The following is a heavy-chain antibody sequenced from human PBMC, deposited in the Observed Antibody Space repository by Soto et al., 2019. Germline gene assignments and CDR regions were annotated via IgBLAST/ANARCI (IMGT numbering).Heavy chain of an antibody. D-gene: IGHD3-10*01. CDR3: ARGGGSGGYFPPYYYYYMDV. J-gene: IGHJ6*03. Sequence: QVQLQESGPGLVKPSGTLSLTCAVSSGSISSSNWWSWVRQPPGKGLEWIGEIYHSGSTNYNPSLKSRVTISVDKSKNQFSLKLSSVTAADTAVYYCARGGGSGGYFPPYYYYYMDVWGKGTTVTVSS. V-gene: IGHV4-4*02. CDR2: IYHSGST. CDR1: SGSISSSNW.